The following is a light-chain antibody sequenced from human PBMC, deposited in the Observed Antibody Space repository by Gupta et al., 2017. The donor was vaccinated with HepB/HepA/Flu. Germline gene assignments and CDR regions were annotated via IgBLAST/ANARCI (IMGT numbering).Light chain of an antibody. V-gene: IGKV1-39*01. CDR2: DAS. J-gene: IGKJ4*01. Sequence: IHTTQSPSSLSASVGDRVTSTCRASQSISSYLNWYQQKPGKAPKLLIYDASSLKSGVPSRFSGSGSGTDFTLTISMLQPEDIATYYCQQCDSTPLTFGGGTKVEIK. CDR3: QQCDSTPLT. CDR1: QSISSY.